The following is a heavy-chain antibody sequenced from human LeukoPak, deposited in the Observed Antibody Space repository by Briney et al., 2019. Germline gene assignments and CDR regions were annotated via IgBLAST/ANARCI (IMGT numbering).Heavy chain of an antibody. CDR2: IYHSGST. CDR3: ARASTNSRYYYYGMGV. D-gene: IGHD2-8*01. Sequence: SGTLSLTCAVSGGSISISNWWSWVRQPPGKGLEWIGEIYHSGSTNYNPSLKSRVTISVDKSKNQFCLKLSSVTAADTAVYYCARASTNSRYYYYGMGVWGQGTTVTVSS. CDR1: GGSISISNW. V-gene: IGHV4-4*02. J-gene: IGHJ6*02.